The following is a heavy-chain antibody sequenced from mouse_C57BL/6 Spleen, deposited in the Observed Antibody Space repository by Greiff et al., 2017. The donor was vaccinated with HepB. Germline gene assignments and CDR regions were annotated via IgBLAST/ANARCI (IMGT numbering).Heavy chain of an antibody. D-gene: IGHD1-1*01. CDR1: GFTFSDYG. CDR2: ISSGSSTI. CDR3: ARFPGYYGSSYWYFDV. Sequence: EVQRVESGGGLVKPGGSLKLSCAASGFTFSDYGMHWVRQAPEKGLEWVAYISSGSSTIYYADTVKGRFTISRDNAKNTLFLQMTSLRSEDTAMYYCARFPGYYGSSYWYFDVWGTGTTVTVAS. J-gene: IGHJ1*03. V-gene: IGHV5-17*01.